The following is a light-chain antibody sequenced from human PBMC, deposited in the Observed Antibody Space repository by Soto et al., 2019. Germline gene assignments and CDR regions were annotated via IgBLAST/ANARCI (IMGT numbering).Light chain of an antibody. CDR1: QFISGNY. CDR3: QHYQSGHPIA. Sequence: EIVLTQSPATLSLSPGERATLSCRASQFISGNYIGWYQQKPGQAPRLLIFGASSRATGIPDRFSGSGSGTDFTLTISRLEPEDFALYYCQHYQSGHPIAFGQGTRLEIK. CDR2: GAS. J-gene: IGKJ5*01. V-gene: IGKV3-20*01.